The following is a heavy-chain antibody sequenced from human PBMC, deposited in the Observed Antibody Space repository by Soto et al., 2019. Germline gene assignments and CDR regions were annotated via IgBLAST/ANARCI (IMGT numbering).Heavy chain of an antibody. D-gene: IGHD2-2*01. J-gene: IGHJ4*02. CDR3: ARVGTETAVPRGFDY. Sequence: ASETLSLTCTVSGGYISNYYWSWIRQPPGKGLEWIGDIYYSAISNYNPSLKSRATILVDTSKNQFSLKLSSVTAADTAVYYCARVGTETAVPRGFDYWGQGTQVTVSS. V-gene: IGHV4-59*01. CDR2: IYYSAIS. CDR1: GGYISNYY.